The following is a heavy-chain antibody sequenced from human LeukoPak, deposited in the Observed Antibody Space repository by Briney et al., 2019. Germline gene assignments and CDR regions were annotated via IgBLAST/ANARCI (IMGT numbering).Heavy chain of an antibody. CDR1: GYTFTNYG. V-gene: IGHV1-18*01. Sequence: ASVQVSCKASGYTFTNYGISWVRQAPGQGLEEMGWISAYNGNTNYAQKLQGRVTMTTDTSTSTAYMELRSLRSDDTAVYYCASGLDYGGNQFDYWGQGTLVTVSS. D-gene: IGHD4-23*01. CDR2: ISAYNGNT. J-gene: IGHJ4*02. CDR3: ASGLDYGGNQFDY.